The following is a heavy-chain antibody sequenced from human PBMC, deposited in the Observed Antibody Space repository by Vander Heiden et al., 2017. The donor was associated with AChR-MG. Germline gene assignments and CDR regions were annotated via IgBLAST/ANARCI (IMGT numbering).Heavy chain of an antibody. V-gene: IGHV3-30*03. Sequence: QVQLVESGGGVVQPGRSVRLSCAASGFRFSTYGMRWVRQAPGKGLEWVAFISYDGNKKYYADSVKGPFTISRDNSKNTLYLQMNSLRAEDTAMYYCVRDDSYVWGQGTMVTVSS. CDR3: VRDDSYV. D-gene: IGHD4-4*01. CDR2: ISYDGNKK. CDR1: GFRFSTYG. J-gene: IGHJ6*02.